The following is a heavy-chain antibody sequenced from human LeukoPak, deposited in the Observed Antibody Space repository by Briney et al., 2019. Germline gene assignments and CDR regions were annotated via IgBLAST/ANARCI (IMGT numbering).Heavy chain of an antibody. V-gene: IGHV3-33*01. J-gene: IGHJ4*02. CDR1: GFTFSSYG. Sequence: PGGSLRLSCAASGFTFSSYGMHWVRQAPGKGLEWVAVIWYDGSNKYYADSVKGRFTISRDNSKNSLYLQMNSLRAEDTAVYYCARDRGDDSSGYGTIDYWGQGTLVTVSS. CDR2: IWYDGSNK. CDR3: ARDRGDDSSGYGTIDY. D-gene: IGHD3-22*01.